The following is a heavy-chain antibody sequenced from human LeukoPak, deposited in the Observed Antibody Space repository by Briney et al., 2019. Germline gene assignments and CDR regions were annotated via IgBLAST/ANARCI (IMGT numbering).Heavy chain of an antibody. Sequence: GRSLRLSCAASGFTFSSYGMHWVRQAPGKGLEWVAVIWYGGSNKYYADSVKGRFTISRDNSKNTLYLQMNSLRAEDTAVYYCARDGSIAARRGYYFDYWGQGTLVTVSS. J-gene: IGHJ4*02. CDR2: IWYGGSNK. CDR3: ARDGSIAARRGYYFDY. V-gene: IGHV3-33*08. CDR1: GFTFSSYG. D-gene: IGHD6-6*01.